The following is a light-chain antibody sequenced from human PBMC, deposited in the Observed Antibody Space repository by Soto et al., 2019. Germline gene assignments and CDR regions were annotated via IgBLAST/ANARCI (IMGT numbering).Light chain of an antibody. CDR1: QSVLYSSNNKNY. CDR2: WAS. J-gene: IGKJ4*01. V-gene: IGKV4-1*01. Sequence: DIVMTQSPDSLAVSLGERDSINCKSSQSVLYSSNNKNYLAWYQQKPGQPPKLLIYWASTRESGVPDRFSGSGSGTDFTLTISSLQAEDVAVYYCQQYYSTPHTFGGGTKVDI. CDR3: QQYYSTPHT.